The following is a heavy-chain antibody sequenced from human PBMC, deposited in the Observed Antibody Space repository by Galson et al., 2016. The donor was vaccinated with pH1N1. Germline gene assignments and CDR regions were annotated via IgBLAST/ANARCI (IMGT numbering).Heavy chain of an antibody. CDR3: AKAYSSSSGYYFEY. Sequence: SVKVSCKASGNTFTTYQMHWVRQAPGQGLEWMGIINPSGGSTRYAQKFQGRVTMTRDTSTSPVYMELSGLRSEDTAVYHCAKAYSSSSGYYFEYWGQGALVTVSS. J-gene: IGHJ4*02. D-gene: IGHD6-6*01. V-gene: IGHV1-46*01. CDR1: GNTFTTYQ. CDR2: INPSGGST.